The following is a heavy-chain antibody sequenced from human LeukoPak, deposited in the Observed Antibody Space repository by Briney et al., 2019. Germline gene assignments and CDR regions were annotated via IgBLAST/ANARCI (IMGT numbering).Heavy chain of an antibody. CDR2: IRYDGSNK. D-gene: IGHD6-6*01. CDR1: GFTFSSYG. J-gene: IGHJ4*02. V-gene: IGHV3-30*02. CDR3: AKDLLDSSSPQGVDY. Sequence: GGSLRLSCAASGFTFSSYGMHWVRQAPGKGLELEAFIRYDGSNKYYADSVKGRFTISRDNSKNTLYLQMNSLRAEDTAVYYCAKDLLDSSSPQGVDYWGQGTLVTVSS.